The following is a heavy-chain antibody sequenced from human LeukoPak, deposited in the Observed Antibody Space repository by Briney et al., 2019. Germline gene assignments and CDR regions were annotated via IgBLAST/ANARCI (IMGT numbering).Heavy chain of an antibody. Sequence: SETPSLTCTVSGGSISSTFYYWGWIRQPPGKGLEWIGSINYSGSTYYNPSLKSRVTISVDTSKNQFSLKLSSVTAADTAVYYCARRGSRSQYGSGKPHYYMDVWGKGTTVTISS. D-gene: IGHD3-10*01. CDR2: INYSGST. CDR1: GGSISSTFYY. CDR3: ARRGSRSQYGSGKPHYYMDV. J-gene: IGHJ6*03. V-gene: IGHV4-39*07.